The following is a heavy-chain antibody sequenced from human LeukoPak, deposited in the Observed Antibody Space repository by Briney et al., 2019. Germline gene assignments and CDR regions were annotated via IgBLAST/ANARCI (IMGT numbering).Heavy chain of an antibody. CDR2: ISSSGTTM. J-gene: IGHJ4*02. CDR3: ARDGYEFWSGYYHGAYFDH. CDR1: GFTFSRYH. D-gene: IGHD3-3*01. V-gene: IGHV3-48*04. Sequence: GGSLRLSCVGSGFTFSRYHMNWVRQVPGKGLEWISYISSSGTTMYYADSVKGRFTISRDNVKNSLYLQMNSLRAEDTGVYYCARDGYEFWSGYYHGAYFDHWGQGTLVTVSS.